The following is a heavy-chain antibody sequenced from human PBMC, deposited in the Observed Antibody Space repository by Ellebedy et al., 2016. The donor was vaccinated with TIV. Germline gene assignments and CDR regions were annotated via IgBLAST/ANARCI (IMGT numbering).Heavy chain of an antibody. CDR1: GFSFRSYW. D-gene: IGHD4-17*01. V-gene: IGHV3-7*01. J-gene: IGHJ5*02. Sequence: GESLKISCAASGFSFRSYWMRVVLEGDGKGLEWVANIYQDGSDEYYVDSVKGRFTISRDNDNKALFLQMNSLRVEDTAVYYCARRGSYGDYAVQINSWFDRWGRGTLVTVSS. CDR3: ARRGSYGDYAVQINSWFDR. CDR2: IYQDGSDE.